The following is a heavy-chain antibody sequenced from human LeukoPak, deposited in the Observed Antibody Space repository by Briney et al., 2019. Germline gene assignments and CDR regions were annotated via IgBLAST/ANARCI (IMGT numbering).Heavy chain of an antibody. CDR2: IYYSGST. CDR3: ARGSMRLAGVGAYRY. Sequence: SETLSLTCTVSGGSISSYYWSWIRQPPGKGLEWIGYIYYSGSTNYNPSLKSRVTISVDTSKNQFSLKLSSVTAADTAVYYCARGSMRLAGVGAYRYWGQGTLVTVSS. D-gene: IGHD1-26*01. CDR1: GGSISSYY. J-gene: IGHJ4*02. V-gene: IGHV4-59*08.